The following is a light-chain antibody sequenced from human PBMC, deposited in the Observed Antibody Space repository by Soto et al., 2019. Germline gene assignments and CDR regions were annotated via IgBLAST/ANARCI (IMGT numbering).Light chain of an antibody. CDR2: GAS. Sequence: EIVLTQSPGTLSLSPGERATLSCRASQTISSNYLAWYQQKPGQAPRLLIYGASSRATGIPERFSGSGSGTNFTLTIIRLEPEDFAVYYCQQYGSSPPLTFGGGTTVEIK. CDR3: QQYGSSPPLT. V-gene: IGKV3-20*01. CDR1: QTISSNY. J-gene: IGKJ4*01.